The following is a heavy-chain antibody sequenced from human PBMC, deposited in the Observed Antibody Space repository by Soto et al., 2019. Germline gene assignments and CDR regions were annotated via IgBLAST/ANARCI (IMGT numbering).Heavy chain of an antibody. V-gene: IGHV4-31*03. Sequence: TLSLTCTVSGGSIRSGNYYWGWIRQHPGKGLEWIGTIYFSGTTYYNPSLKSRVTISVDTSKNQFSLNLSSVTAADTAVYYCARRDRSGFSYWLDTWGEGTLVTVSS. J-gene: IGHJ5*02. CDR2: IYFSGTT. CDR3: ARRDRSGFSYWLDT. D-gene: IGHD3-22*01. CDR1: GGSIRSGNYY.